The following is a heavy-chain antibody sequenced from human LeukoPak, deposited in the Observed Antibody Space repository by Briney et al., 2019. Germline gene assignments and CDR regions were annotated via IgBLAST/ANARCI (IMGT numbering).Heavy chain of an antibody. J-gene: IGHJ4*02. CDR3: AKPPPDSSSWLFDY. CDR2: IGTAGDT. V-gene: IGHV3-13*01. Sequence: GGSLRLSCAASGFTFSSYDMHWVRQATGKRLEWVSTIGTAGDTYYLDSVKGRFTISRDNSKNTLYLQMNTLRVEDTAVYYCAKPPPDSSSWLFDYWGQGTLVTVSS. CDR1: GFTFSSYD. D-gene: IGHD6-13*01.